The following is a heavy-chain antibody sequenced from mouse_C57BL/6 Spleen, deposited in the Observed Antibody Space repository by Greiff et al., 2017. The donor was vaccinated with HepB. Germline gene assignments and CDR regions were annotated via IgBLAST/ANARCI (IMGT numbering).Heavy chain of an antibody. CDR3: ARDGALPDSSGYGFAY. J-gene: IGHJ3*01. Sequence: QVQLQQSGPELVKPGASVKITCKASGYTFTDYYINWVKQRPGQGLEWIGWIYPGSGNTKYNEKFKGKATLTVDTSSSTAYMQLSSLTSEDSAVYFCARDGALPDSSGYGFAYWGQGTLVTVSA. V-gene: IGHV1-84*01. D-gene: IGHD3-2*02. CDR1: GYTFTDYY. CDR2: IYPGSGNT.